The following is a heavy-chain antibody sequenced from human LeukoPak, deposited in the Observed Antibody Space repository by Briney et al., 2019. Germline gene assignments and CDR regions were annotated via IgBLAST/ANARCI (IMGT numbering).Heavy chain of an antibody. V-gene: IGHV3-43*02. CDR3: AKDMGYYYDSSGYFNYGMDV. Sequence: PGGPLRLSCAASGFTFDDYAMHWVRQAPGKGLEWVSLISGVGGSTYYADSVKGRFTNSRDNSKNSLYLQINSLRTEDTALYYCAKDMGYYYDSSGYFNYGMDVWGQGTTVTVSS. J-gene: IGHJ6*02. CDR2: ISGVGGST. D-gene: IGHD3-22*01. CDR1: GFTFDDYA.